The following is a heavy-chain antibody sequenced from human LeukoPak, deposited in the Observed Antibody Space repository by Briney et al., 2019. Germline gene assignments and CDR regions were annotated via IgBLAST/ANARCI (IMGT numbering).Heavy chain of an antibody. V-gene: IGHV3-43*01. J-gene: IGHJ4*02. CDR2: ISWHGSTT. CDR1: GLTFDDYT. D-gene: IGHD3-22*01. CDR3: AKDIGDSIGYNYFDS. Sequence: GGSLRLSCAASGLTFDDYTMHWVRRAQGKGLEWVSVISWHGSTTKYADSVRGRFTISRDNRKNSLSLQMNSLRPEDTALYYCAKDIGDSIGYNYFDSWGQGTLVTVSS.